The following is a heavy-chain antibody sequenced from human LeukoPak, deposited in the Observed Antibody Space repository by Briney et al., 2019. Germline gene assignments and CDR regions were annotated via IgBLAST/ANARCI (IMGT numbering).Heavy chain of an antibody. CDR2: IDHRGDT. CDR1: GFTFSSYW. CDR3: ARGATISETGYFDF. J-gene: IGHJ4*03. Sequence: PGGSLRLSCAASGFTFSSYWMSWIRQSPGKGLEWIAEIDHRGDTNYNPSVKSRVTISVDTSKNQFSLKVRSLSAADTAVYYCARGATISETGYFDFWGQGTLVTVSS. D-gene: IGHD5-24*01. V-gene: IGHV4-34*01.